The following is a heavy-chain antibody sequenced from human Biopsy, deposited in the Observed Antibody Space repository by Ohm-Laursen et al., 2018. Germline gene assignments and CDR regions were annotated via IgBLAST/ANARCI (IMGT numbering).Heavy chain of an antibody. Sequence: ASVKVSCKISGYTFTDYYVHWVRQAAGQGPEWMGWMNPNSGNTGFAQKFQGRITMTRSTSITTAYMELTNLRSEDTAVYYCAREGAFGDTDAYYGLDVWGLGTTVTVSS. V-gene: IGHV1-8*02. CDR2: MNPNSGNT. D-gene: IGHD3-16*01. CDR1: GYTFTDYY. J-gene: IGHJ6*02. CDR3: AREGAFGDTDAYYGLDV.